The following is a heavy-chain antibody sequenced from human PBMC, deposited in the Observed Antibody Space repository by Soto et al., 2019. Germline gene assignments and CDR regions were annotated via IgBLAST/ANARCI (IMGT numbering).Heavy chain of an antibody. CDR3: ARRVPAAPNWFDP. CDR1: GGSISSGTW. Sequence: SETLSLTCAVSGGSISSGTWWSWVRQPPGRGLEWIGEIYHSGSPNYNPSLKSRVTMSVDKPKNLFSLRLSSVTAADSALYYCARRVPAAPNWFDPWGQGTLVTVSS. D-gene: IGHD2-2*01. V-gene: IGHV4-4*02. CDR2: IYHSGSP. J-gene: IGHJ5*02.